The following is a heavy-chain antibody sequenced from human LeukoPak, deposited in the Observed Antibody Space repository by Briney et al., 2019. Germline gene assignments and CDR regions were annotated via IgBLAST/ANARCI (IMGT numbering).Heavy chain of an antibody. Sequence: ASVKVSCKASGYTFTGYYMHWVRQAPGQGLEWMGWINPNSGGTNYAQKFQGRVTMTRDTSISTAYMELSRLRSDDTAVYYCARDIDYDYVWGSSYYFDYWGQGTLVTVSS. CDR1: GYTFTGYY. CDR3: ARDIDYDYVWGSSYYFDY. V-gene: IGHV1-2*02. CDR2: INPNSGGT. D-gene: IGHD3-16*01. J-gene: IGHJ4*02.